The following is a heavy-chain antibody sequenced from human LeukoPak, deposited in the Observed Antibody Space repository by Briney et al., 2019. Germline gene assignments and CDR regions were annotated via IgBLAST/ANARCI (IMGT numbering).Heavy chain of an antibody. CDR1: GGSISSGGYY. CDR2: IYYSGST. D-gene: IGHD2-2*02. Sequence: SQTLSLTCTVSGGSISSGGYYWSWIRQQPGKGLEWIGYIYYSGSTYYNPSLKRRVTISVDTSKNQFSLKLSSVTAADTAVYYCARGVRVVPAAIYWFDPWGQGTLVTVSS. CDR3: ARGVRVVPAAIYWFDP. J-gene: IGHJ5*02. V-gene: IGHV4-31*03.